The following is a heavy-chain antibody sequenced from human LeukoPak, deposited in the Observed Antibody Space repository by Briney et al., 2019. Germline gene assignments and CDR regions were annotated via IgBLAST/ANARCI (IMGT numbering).Heavy chain of an antibody. D-gene: IGHD3-10*01. CDR2: INHSGST. CDR3: ARRPGYCYGSGSYWSP. J-gene: IGHJ5*02. CDR1: GGSFSGYY. Sequence: SETLSLTCAVYGGSFSGYYWSWIRQPPGKGLEWIGEINHSGSTNYNPSLKSRVTISVDTSKNQFSLKLSSVTAADTAVYYCARRPGYCYGSGSYWSPWGQGTLVTVSS. V-gene: IGHV4-34*01.